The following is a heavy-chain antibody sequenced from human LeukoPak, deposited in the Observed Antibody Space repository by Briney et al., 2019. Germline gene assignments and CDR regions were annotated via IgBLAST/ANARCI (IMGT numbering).Heavy chain of an antibody. Sequence: SGTLSLTCTVSGGSISSYYWSWIRQPPGKGLEWIGYIYYCRSTNYNPSLKSRVTISVDTSKNQFSLKLSPVTAADTAVYYCARHPPRGITGTPAAFDYWGQGTLVTVSS. J-gene: IGHJ4*02. CDR3: ARHPPRGITGTPAAFDY. CDR1: GGSISSYY. D-gene: IGHD1-7*01. CDR2: IYYCRST. V-gene: IGHV4-59*08.